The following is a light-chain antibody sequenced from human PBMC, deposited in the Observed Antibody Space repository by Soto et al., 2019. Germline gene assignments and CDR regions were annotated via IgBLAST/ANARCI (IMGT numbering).Light chain of an antibody. CDR2: DVS. CDR1: SSDVGTYNH. Sequence: QSVLTQPASVSGSPGQSITVSCTGTSSDVGTYNHVSWYQQHPGKAPELMIYDVSNRPSGVSNRFSGSKSGNTASLTISGLQAEDEADYYCSSYTTSTTYVFGTGTKLTVL. CDR3: SSYTTSTTYV. J-gene: IGLJ1*01. V-gene: IGLV2-14*01.